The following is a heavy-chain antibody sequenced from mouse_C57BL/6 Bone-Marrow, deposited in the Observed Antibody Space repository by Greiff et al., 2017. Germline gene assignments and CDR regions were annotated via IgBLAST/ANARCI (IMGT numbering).Heavy chain of an antibody. CDR1: GYTFTSYW. CDR2: IDPSDSYT. Sequence: QVQLQQPGAELVKPGASVTLSCKASGYTFTSYWMQWVKQRPGQGLEWIGEIDPSDSYTNYNQKFKGKATLTVDTSSSTAYMQLSSLTSEDSAVYYCARKISLLWYFDVWGTGTTVTVSS. J-gene: IGHJ1*03. CDR3: ARKISLLWYFDV. V-gene: IGHV1-50*01.